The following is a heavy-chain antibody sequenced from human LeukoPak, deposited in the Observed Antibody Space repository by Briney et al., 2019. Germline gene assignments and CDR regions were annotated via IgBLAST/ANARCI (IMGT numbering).Heavy chain of an antibody. D-gene: IGHD3-3*01. CDR1: GFTFSSYG. Sequence: GGSLRLSCAASGFTFSSYGMSWVRQAPGKGLEWVANIKQDGSEKYYVDSVKGRFTISRDNAKNSLYLQMNSLRAEDTAVYYCARGVRTYDYWGQGTLVTVSS. J-gene: IGHJ4*02. V-gene: IGHV3-7*01. CDR3: ARGVRTYDY. CDR2: IKQDGSEK.